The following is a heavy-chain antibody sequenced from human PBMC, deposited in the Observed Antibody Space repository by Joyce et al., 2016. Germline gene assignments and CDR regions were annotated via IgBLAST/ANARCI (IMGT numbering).Heavy chain of an antibody. CDR3: ARVMYYESSGSYSLLAFDL. Sequence: QVQLVQSGAEVKKPGSSVKVSCKASGGTLSNYAISWVRQAPGQGLECMGGIVPSYGSPNYAQRFQGRVTITADESTTTAYMELSSLRSEDTAVYYCARVMYYESSGSYSLLAFDLWGQGTMVTVSS. CDR1: GGTLSNYA. V-gene: IGHV1-69*01. D-gene: IGHD3-22*01. CDR2: IVPSYGSP. J-gene: IGHJ3*01.